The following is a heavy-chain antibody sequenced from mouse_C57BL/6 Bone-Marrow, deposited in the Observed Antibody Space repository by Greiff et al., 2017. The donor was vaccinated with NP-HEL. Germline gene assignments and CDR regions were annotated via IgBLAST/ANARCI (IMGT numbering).Heavy chain of an antibody. J-gene: IGHJ2*01. CDR2: INPNNGGT. D-gene: IGHD1-1*01. CDR3: AREPYYYGRSPSYFDD. Sequence: EVQLQQSGPELVKPGASVKISCKASGYTFTDYYMNWVKQSHGKSLEWIGDINPNNGGTSYNQKFKGKATLTVDKSSSTAYMVVRSPTSEDSAVYYCAREPYYYGRSPSYFDDWGQGTTLTVSS. V-gene: IGHV1-26*01. CDR1: GYTFTDYY.